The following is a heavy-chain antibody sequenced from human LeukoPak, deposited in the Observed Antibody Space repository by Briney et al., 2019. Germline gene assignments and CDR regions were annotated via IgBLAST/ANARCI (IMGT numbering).Heavy chain of an antibody. CDR2: VYYSGST. V-gene: IGHV4-39*07. J-gene: IGHJ3*02. Sequence: PSETLSLTCTVSGGSISSSSYYWGWIRQPPGKGLEWIGNVYYSGSTYYNPSLKSRVTISVDTSKNQFSLKLSSVTAADTAVYXXXXXXXXGGPCYRSRGAFDIWGQGTMVTVSS. CDR1: GGSISSSSYY. CDR3: XXXXXXGGPCYRSRGAFDI. D-gene: IGHD2-15*01.